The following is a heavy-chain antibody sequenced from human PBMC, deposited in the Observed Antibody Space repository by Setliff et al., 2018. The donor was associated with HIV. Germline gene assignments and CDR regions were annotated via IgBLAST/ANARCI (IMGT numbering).Heavy chain of an antibody. J-gene: IGHJ5*02. CDR1: GGSFSDFY. CDR2: ISHSGST. D-gene: IGHD2-21*01. CDR3: ARGVARQVVIDRWFDP. V-gene: IGHV4-34*01. Sequence: SSETLSLTCAVFGGSFSDFYWSWIRQPPGKGLEWIGEISHSGSTVYNPSLKSRVTMSVDASKNLVSLNLNSVTAADTAIYYCARGVARQVVIDRWFDPWGQGTPVTVSS.